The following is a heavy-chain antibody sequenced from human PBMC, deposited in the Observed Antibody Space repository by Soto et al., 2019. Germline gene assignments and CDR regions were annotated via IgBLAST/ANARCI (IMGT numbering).Heavy chain of an antibody. V-gene: IGHV1-69*13. CDR1: GGTFSSYA. CDR3: ARGAGGSWGYYYYGMDV. D-gene: IGHD2-15*01. CDR2: IIPSFGTA. J-gene: IGHJ6*02. Sequence: SLRVSCTASGGTFSSYAITWVRQAPGQGLERRGGIIPSFGTANYEQKFQGRVTITADESTITAYMELSSLRSEDTAVYYCARGAGGSWGYYYYGMDVWGQGTTVTVSS.